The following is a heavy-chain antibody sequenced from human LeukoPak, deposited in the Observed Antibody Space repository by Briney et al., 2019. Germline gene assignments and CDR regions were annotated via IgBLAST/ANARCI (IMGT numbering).Heavy chain of an antibody. D-gene: IGHD6-19*01. CDR1: GFTFSSYW. CDR2: IKQDGSEK. Sequence: GALRLSCAVSGFTFSSYWMSWVRQAPGKGLEWVANIKQDGSEKYHLDSVKGRFTISRDNAKNLLYLQMDSLGVEDTAVYYCARSTALSAVVAGYDYWGQGTLVSVSS. J-gene: IGHJ4*02. CDR3: ARSTALSAVVAGYDY. V-gene: IGHV3-7*01.